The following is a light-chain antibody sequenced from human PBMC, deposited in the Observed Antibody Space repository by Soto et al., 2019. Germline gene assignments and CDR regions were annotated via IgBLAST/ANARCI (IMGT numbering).Light chain of an antibody. CDR2: DVT. J-gene: IGLJ1*01. V-gene: IGLV2-14*03. CDR3: SSYTTSSTYV. CDR1: SSDVGGYNY. Sequence: QSALTQPASVSGSPGQSITISCTGTSSDVGGYNYVSWYQQHPGKAPKLMIYDVTNRPPGVSDRFSGSKSGYTASLTISGLQAEDEADYYCSSYTTSSTYVFGTGTKVTVL.